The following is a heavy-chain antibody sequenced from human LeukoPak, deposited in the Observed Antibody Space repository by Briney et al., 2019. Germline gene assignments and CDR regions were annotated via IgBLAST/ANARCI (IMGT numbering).Heavy chain of an antibody. CDR2: IYYSGST. D-gene: IGHD1-1*01. CDR3: ARGLERLSWFDP. V-gene: IGHV4-59*01. J-gene: IGHJ5*02. CDR1: GGSISSYY. Sequence: SETLSLTCTVSGGSISSYYWSWIRQPPGKGLEWIGYIYYSGSTNYNPSLKSRVTISVDTSKNQFSLKLSSVTAADTAVYYCARGLERLSWFDPWGQGTLVTVSS.